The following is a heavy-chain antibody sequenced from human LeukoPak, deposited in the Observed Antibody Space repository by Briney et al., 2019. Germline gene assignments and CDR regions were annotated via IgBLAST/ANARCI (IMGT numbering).Heavy chain of an antibody. CDR2: ISYDGSNK. D-gene: IGHD3-10*01. CDR3: AKELRPGYYYGSGSYYPLDY. Sequence: GGSLRLSCAASGFTFSSYGMHWVRQAPGKGLEWVAVISYDGSNKYYADSVKGRFTISRDNSKNTLYLQMYSLRAEDTAVYYCAKELRPGYYYGSGSYYPLDYWGQGTLVTVSS. J-gene: IGHJ4*02. V-gene: IGHV3-30*18. CDR1: GFTFSSYG.